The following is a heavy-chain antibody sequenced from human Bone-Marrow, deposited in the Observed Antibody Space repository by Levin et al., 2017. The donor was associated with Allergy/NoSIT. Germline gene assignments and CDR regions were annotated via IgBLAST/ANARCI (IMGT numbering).Heavy chain of an antibody. CDR2: IKPDGSVK. CDR3: ARYRYCSGGSCHYYFDY. Sequence: GGSLRLSCAASGFTFSSYWMSWVRQAPGKGLEWVANIKPDGSVKYYVDSVEGRFTISRDNAKNSLYLQMNSLRAEDTAVYYCARYRYCSGGSCHYYFDYWGQGTLVTVSS. J-gene: IGHJ4*02. CDR1: GFTFSSYW. D-gene: IGHD2-15*01. V-gene: IGHV3-7*04.